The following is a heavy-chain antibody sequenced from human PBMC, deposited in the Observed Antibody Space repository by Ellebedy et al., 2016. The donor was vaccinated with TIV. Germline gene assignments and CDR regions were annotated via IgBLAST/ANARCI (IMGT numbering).Heavy chain of an antibody. Sequence: PGGSLRLSCAASGFTFDDYAMHWVRQAPGKGLEWVSLITYNGGNTYYADSVKGRFTVSRDNSKNSLYLQMNGLRPEDSALYYCAKDRHSNNWYGSDYWGQGTRVTVSS. J-gene: IGHJ4*02. CDR3: AKDRHSNNWYGSDY. CDR2: ITYNGGNT. D-gene: IGHD6-13*01. V-gene: IGHV3-43D*03. CDR1: GFTFDDYA.